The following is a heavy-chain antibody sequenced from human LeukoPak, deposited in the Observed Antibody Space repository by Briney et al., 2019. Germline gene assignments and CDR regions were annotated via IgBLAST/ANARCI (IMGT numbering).Heavy chain of an antibody. J-gene: IGHJ4*02. D-gene: IGHD4-17*01. CDR3: ARVAVTTIDY. Sequence: SETLSLTCAVYGGSFSGYYWSWIRQPPGKGLEWIGEINHNGSTNYNPSLKSRVTISVDTSKNQFSLKLSSVTAADTAVYYCARVAVTTIDYWGQGTLVTVSS. V-gene: IGHV4-34*01. CDR2: INHNGST. CDR1: GGSFSGYY.